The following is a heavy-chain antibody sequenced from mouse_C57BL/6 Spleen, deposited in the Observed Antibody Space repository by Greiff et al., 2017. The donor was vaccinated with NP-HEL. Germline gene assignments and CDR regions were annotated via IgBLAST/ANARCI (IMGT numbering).Heavy chain of an antibody. CDR2: ISDGGSYT. J-gene: IGHJ3*01. Sequence: EVKLMESGGGLVKPGGSLKLSCAASGFTFSSYAMSWVRQTPEKRLEWVATISDGGSYTYYPDNVKGRFTISRDNAKNNLYLQMRHLKSEDTAMDYWARDWDYGSSIAYWGQGTLVTVSA. D-gene: IGHD1-1*01. V-gene: IGHV5-4*01. CDR3: ARDWDYGSSIAY. CDR1: GFTFSSYA.